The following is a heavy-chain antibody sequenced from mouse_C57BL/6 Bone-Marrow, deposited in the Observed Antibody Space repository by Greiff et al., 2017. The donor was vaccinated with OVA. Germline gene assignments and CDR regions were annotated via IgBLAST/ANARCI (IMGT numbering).Heavy chain of an antibody. Sequence: EVQGVESGAELVRPGASVKLSCTASGFNIKDDYMHWVKQRPEQGLEWIGWIDPENGDTEYASKFQGKATITADTSSNTAYLQLSSLTSEDTAVYYCTTSITTVVDYWGQGTTLTVSS. CDR3: TTSITTVVDY. D-gene: IGHD1-1*01. V-gene: IGHV14-4*01. J-gene: IGHJ2*01. CDR1: GFNIKDDY. CDR2: IDPENGDT.